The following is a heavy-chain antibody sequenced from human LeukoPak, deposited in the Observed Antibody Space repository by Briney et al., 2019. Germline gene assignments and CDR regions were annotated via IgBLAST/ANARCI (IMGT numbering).Heavy chain of an antibody. CDR2: IYNSGSP. CDR3: ARGGSLY. V-gene: IGHV4-59*08. CDR1: GGSINSYY. Sequence: PSETLSLTCTVSGGSINSYYWNWIRQPPGKGLELIGYIYNSGSPTYNPSLESRVTISVDTSKNQFSLKLSSVTAADTAVYYCARGGSLYWGQGTLVTVSS. J-gene: IGHJ4*02. D-gene: IGHD1-26*01.